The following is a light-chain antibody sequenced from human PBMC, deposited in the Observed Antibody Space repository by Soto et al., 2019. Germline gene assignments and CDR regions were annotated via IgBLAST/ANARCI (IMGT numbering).Light chain of an antibody. CDR1: QSVLYSSNNKNY. CDR2: WAS. Sequence: DILMTQSPDSLAVSLGERATINCKSSQSVLYSSNNKNYLAWYQQKPGQPPKLLIYWASTRESGVPDRFSGSGSGTDFTLTISSLQAEDVAVYYCQQYYSTPGTFGQGTKV. CDR3: QQYYSTPGT. J-gene: IGKJ1*01. V-gene: IGKV4-1*01.